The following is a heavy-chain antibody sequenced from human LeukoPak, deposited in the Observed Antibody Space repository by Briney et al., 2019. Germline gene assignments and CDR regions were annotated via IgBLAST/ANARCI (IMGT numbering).Heavy chain of an antibody. CDR2: ISAYNGNT. CDR1: GYTFTSYG. Sequence: ASVKVSCKASGYTFTSYGISWVRQAPGQGLEWMGWISAYNGNTNYAQILQGRVNLTRDTSTSTAYMELRSLRSDDTAVYYCARKGAHCSSTSCYHYYYMDVWGKGTTVTVSS. CDR3: ARKGAHCSSTSCYHYYYMDV. D-gene: IGHD2-2*01. V-gene: IGHV1-18*01. J-gene: IGHJ6*03.